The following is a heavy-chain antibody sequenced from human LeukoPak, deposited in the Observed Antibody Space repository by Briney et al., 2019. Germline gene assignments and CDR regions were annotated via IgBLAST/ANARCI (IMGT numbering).Heavy chain of an antibody. J-gene: IGHJ4*02. D-gene: IGHD2-21*02. Sequence: SETLSLTCTVSGVSISSYYWNWIRQPPGKGLEWIGNIYYSGSTKYNPSLKSRITISVDTSKSQFSLKLSSVTAADTAVYYCARGGGGTAYFDYWGQGSLVTVSS. CDR2: IYYSGST. CDR1: GVSISSYY. V-gene: IGHV4-59*01. CDR3: ARGGGGTAYFDY.